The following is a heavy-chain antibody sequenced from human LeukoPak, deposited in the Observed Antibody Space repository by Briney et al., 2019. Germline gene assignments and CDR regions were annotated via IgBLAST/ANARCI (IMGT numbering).Heavy chain of an antibody. CDR3: ARGVVVVVVAATRPYYYYYMDV. CDR2: INHSGST. V-gene: IGHV4-34*01. Sequence: SETLSLTCAVYGGSFSGYYWSWIRQPPGKGLEWIGEINHSGSTNYNSSLKSRVTISVDTSKNQFSLKLSSATAADTAVYYCARGVVVVVVAATRPYYYYYMDVWGKGTTVTVSS. CDR1: GGSFSGYY. D-gene: IGHD2-15*01. J-gene: IGHJ6*03.